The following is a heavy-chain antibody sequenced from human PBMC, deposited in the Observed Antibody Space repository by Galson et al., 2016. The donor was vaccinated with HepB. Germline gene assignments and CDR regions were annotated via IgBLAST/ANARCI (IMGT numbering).Heavy chain of an antibody. CDR1: GYTFSTYA. CDR2: INTNTGNP. V-gene: IGHV7-4-1*02. D-gene: IGHD3-10*01. Sequence: SVKVSCKASGYTFSTYAMYWVRQAPGQGLEWMGWINTNTGNPTYVQGFTGRFVFSLDTSVSTVYLQISSLKAEDTAVYYCARDYGSGSYYRVQHWGQGTLVTVSS. J-gene: IGHJ1*01. CDR3: ARDYGSGSYYRVQH.